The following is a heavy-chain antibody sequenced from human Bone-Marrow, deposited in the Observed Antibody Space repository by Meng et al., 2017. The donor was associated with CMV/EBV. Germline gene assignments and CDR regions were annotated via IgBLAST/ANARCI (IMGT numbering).Heavy chain of an antibody. J-gene: IGHJ4*02. D-gene: IGHD1-1*01. CDR3: ARYRTTADY. CDR1: GFTFSSSS. V-gene: IGHV3-7*01. CDR2: IREDGSEK. Sequence: GGSLRLSCAASGFTFSSSSMTWVRQAPGKGLEWVANIREDGSEKNYVDSVKGRFTISRDNAKDSLFLQMNSLRAEDTAVYYCARYRTTADYWGQGTLVTVSS.